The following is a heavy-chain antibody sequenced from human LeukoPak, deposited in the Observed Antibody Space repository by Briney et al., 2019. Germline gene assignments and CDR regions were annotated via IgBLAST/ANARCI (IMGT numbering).Heavy chain of an antibody. D-gene: IGHD2-2*01. V-gene: IGHV3-30*04. CDR1: GFTFSSYA. CDR2: ISYDGSNK. Sequence: GGSLRLSCAASGFTFSSYAMHWVRQAPGKGLEWVAVISYDGSNKYYADSVKGRFTISRDNSKNTLYLQMNSLRAEDTAVYYCAKDVLPDCSSTSCYAVDYYYGMDVWGQGTTVTVSS. CDR3: AKDVLPDCSSTSCYAVDYYYGMDV. J-gene: IGHJ6*02.